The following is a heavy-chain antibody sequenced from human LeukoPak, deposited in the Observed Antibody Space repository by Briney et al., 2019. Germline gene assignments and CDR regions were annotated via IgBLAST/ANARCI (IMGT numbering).Heavy chain of an antibody. Sequence: ASVKVSCKASGGTFISYAISWVRQAPGQGLEWMGRIIPTFGTANYAQKFQGRVTITTDESTSTAYMELSSLRSEDTAVYCCVSGLEDSSGYYLVYSGQGTLVTVSS. CDR1: GGTFISYA. V-gene: IGHV1-69*05. J-gene: IGHJ4*02. CDR2: IIPTFGTA. CDR3: VSGLEDSSGYYLVY. D-gene: IGHD3-22*01.